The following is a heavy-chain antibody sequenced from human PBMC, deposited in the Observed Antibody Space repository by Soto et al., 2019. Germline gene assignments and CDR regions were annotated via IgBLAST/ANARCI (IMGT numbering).Heavy chain of an antibody. CDR3: ARDLGYCSGGSCYPVLYYFDY. Sequence: QVQLVESGGGVVQPGRSLRLSCAACGFTFSSYGMHWVRQAPGKGLEWVAVVWYDGSSKYYADSVKGRFTISRDNSKNTLYQQKNNLRAEDTAVYYCARDLGYCSGGSCYPVLYYFDYWGQGTLVTVSS. CDR2: VWYDGSSK. V-gene: IGHV3-33*01. D-gene: IGHD2-15*01. J-gene: IGHJ4*02. CDR1: GFTFSSYG.